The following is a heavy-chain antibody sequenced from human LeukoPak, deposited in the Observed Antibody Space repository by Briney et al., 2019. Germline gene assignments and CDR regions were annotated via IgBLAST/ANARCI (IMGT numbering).Heavy chain of an antibody. CDR2: LNTNTGNP. J-gene: IGHJ4*02. Sequence: GASVKVSCKASGYTFTSYAMNWVRQAPGQGLEWMGWLNTNTGNPTYAQGFTGRFVFSLDTSVSTAYLQISSLKAEDTAVYYCARDCGVSIGGGSCGFDYWGQGTLVTVSS. CDR1: GYTFTSYA. CDR3: ARDCGVSIGGGSCGFDY. V-gene: IGHV7-4-1*02. D-gene: IGHD2-15*01.